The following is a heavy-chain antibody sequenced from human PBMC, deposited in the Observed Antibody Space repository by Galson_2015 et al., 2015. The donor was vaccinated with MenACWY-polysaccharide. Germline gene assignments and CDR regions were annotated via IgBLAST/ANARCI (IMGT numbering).Heavy chain of an antibody. CDR2: IYIGGST. CDR3: ARETLLGLDNWFDP. J-gene: IGHJ5*02. CDR1: GFTVSSNY. D-gene: IGHD1-26*01. V-gene: IGHV3-66*01. Sequence: SLRLSCAASGFTVSSNYMSWVRQAPGKGLEWVSVIYIGGSTYYADSVKGRFTISRGNSKNTLYLQMNSLRAEDTAVYYCARETLLGLDNWFDPWGQGTLVTASS.